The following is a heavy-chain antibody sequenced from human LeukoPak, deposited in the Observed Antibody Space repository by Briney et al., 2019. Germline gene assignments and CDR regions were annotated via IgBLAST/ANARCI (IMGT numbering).Heavy chain of an antibody. D-gene: IGHD1-26*01. J-gene: IGHJ4*02. CDR1: GFTFSNFA. CDR2: ISTSGDST. V-gene: IGHV3-23*01. Sequence: PGGSLRLSCAASGFTFSNFAMSWVRQAPGKGLEWVSAISTSGDSTCYADSVKGRFTISRDNSKNTLCLQMNSLRAEDTAVYYCARPKYSGSYYFDYWGQGTLVTVSS. CDR3: ARPKYSGSYYFDY.